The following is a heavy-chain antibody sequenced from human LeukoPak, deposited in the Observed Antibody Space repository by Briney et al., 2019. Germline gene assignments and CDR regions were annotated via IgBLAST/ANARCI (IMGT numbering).Heavy chain of an antibody. CDR1: GFTFSSYG. D-gene: IGHD2-2*01. CDR2: ISGSGGST. J-gene: IGHJ3*02. Sequence: GGSLRLSCAASGFTFSSYGMHWVRQAPGKGLEWVSAISGSGGSTYYADSVKGRFTISRDNAKNTLYLQMNSLRAEDTAVYYCGRVKREYQLPDAFEIWGQGTMVTVSS. V-gene: IGHV3-23*01. CDR3: GRVKREYQLPDAFEI.